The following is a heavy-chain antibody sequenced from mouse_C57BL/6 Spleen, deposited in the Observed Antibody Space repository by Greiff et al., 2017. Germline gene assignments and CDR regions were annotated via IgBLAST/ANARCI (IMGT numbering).Heavy chain of an antibody. D-gene: IGHD1-1*01. CDR1: GFTFSSYG. J-gene: IGHJ2*01. CDR3: ARTSITTVRRDYFDD. Sequence: EVNVVESGGDLVKPGGSLKLSCAASGFTFSSYGMSWVRQTPDQRLEWVATISSGGSYTYYPDSVKGRFTISRDNAKNTLYLQMSSLKSEDTAMYYCARTSITTVRRDYFDDWGQGTTLTVSS. CDR2: ISSGGSYT. V-gene: IGHV5-6*01.